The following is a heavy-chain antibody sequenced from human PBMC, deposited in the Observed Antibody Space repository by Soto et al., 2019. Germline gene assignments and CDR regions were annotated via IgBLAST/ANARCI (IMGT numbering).Heavy chain of an antibody. V-gene: IGHV1-18*04. CDR2: ISAYNGNT. CDR3: ARDRTPWSGDESFGTDDYYTMDV. D-gene: IGHD3-3*01. Sequence: ASVKVSCKTSGYTFNNFGVTWVRQAPGQGLEWMGWISAYNGNTHYVEKFQGRVTMTTDTSMSTAYIELRSLRFDDTAVYFCARDRTPWSGDESFGTDDYYTMDVWGQGTTVTVSS. J-gene: IGHJ6*02. CDR1: GYTFNNFG.